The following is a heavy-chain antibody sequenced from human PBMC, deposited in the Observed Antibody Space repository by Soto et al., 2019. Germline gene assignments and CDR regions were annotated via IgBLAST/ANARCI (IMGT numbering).Heavy chain of an antibody. CDR1: GFTFSSYV. J-gene: IGHJ6*03. Sequence: GGSLRLSCAASGFTFSSYVMHWVRQAPGKGLEWVAVIWYDGSSTSYADSVKGRFTISRDNAKNTLYLQMNSLRAEDTAVYYYARVGDYDFWSGYYYYYYYYMDVWGKGTTVTVSS. V-gene: IGHV3-33*01. CDR2: IWYDGSST. D-gene: IGHD3-3*01. CDR3: ARVGDYDFWSGYYYYYYYYMDV.